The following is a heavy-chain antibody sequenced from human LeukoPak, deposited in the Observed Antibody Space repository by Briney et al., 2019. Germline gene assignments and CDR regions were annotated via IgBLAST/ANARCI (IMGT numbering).Heavy chain of an antibody. V-gene: IGHV3-20*04. J-gene: IGHJ6*03. CDR1: GFRFADYG. CDR2: ISWNGGHT. CDR3: ARVMEGYCSATICFNYYYYSMDV. D-gene: IGHD2-2*01. Sequence: PGGSLRLSCAASGFRFADYGMTWVRQAPGKGLAWVSGISWNGGHTGYADSVKGRFTISRDNAKNSLYLQMNSLGGEDTALYYCARVMEGYCSATICFNYYYYSMDVWGKGTTVTVSS.